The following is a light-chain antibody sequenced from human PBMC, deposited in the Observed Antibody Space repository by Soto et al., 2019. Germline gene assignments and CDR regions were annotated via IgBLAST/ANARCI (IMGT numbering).Light chain of an antibody. J-gene: IGLJ1*01. CDR2: EVS. CDR3: TSYTSSSTPV. Sequence: QSALTQPASVSGSPGQAITISCTGTSSDVGGYNYVSWYQQHPGKAPKLMIYEVSNRPSGVSDRFSGSKSGNTASLTISGLQAEDEADYYCTSYTSSSTPVFGIGTKVTVL. CDR1: SSDVGGYNY. V-gene: IGLV2-14*01.